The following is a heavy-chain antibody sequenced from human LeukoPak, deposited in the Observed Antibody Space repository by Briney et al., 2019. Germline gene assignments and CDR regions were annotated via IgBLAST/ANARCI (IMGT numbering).Heavy chain of an antibody. D-gene: IGHD6-13*01. V-gene: IGHV1-46*03. CDR2: INPSGGST. J-gene: IGHJ4*02. CDR1: GYTFTSYY. Sequence: AXXKVSCKASGYTFTSYYMHWVRQAPGQGLEWMGVINPSGGSTNYAQKLQGRVTMTRDKAKRRVYMEVSSLRSEDTAVYYCARDLRGLIAEIDCWGQGTLVTVSS. CDR3: ARDLRGLIAEIDC.